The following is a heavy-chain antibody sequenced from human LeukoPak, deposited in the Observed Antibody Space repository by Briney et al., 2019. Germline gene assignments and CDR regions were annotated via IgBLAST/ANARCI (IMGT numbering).Heavy chain of an antibody. J-gene: IGHJ4*02. CDR3: ARDLSAAFDF. D-gene: IGHD6-19*01. Sequence: GGSLRLSCAASGFTFSSYGMHWVRQAPGKGLEWVARLVYDARSDYANSVKGRFSISRDDSKNTLFLDMSNLRVEDTALYYCARDLSAAFDFWGQGVLVTVSS. CDR1: GFTFSSYG. CDR2: LVYDARS. V-gene: IGHV3-33*08.